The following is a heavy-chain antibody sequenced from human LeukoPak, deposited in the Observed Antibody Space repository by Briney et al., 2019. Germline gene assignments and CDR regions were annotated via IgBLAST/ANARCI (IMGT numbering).Heavy chain of an antibody. CDR2: IIPIFGTA. D-gene: IGHD3-3*02. J-gene: IGHJ4*02. CDR3: ARVGFLEWSAPFDY. Sequence: ASVKVSCKASGGTFSSYAISWVRQAPGQGLEWMGGIIPIFGTANYAQKFQGRVTITADESTSTGYMELSSLRSEDTAVYYCARVGFLEWSAPFDYWGQGTLVTVSS. V-gene: IGHV1-69*13. CDR1: GGTFSSYA.